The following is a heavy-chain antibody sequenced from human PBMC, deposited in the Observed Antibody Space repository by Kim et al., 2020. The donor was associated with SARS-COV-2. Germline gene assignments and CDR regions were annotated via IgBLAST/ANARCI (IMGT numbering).Heavy chain of an antibody. CDR1: GFSLANRVA. Sequence: SGPTLVNPTQTLTLTCTFSGFSLANRVAVGCIRQPPGKALEWLAIIYGDDDKHYSPSLMDRLAIMKDSTRNQVVFIMTNVDPVDTGTYYCAHRRAPTDGDWFDTWGQGTLVTVSS. J-gene: IGHJ5*02. D-gene: IGHD1-1*01. CDR2: IYGDDDK. CDR3: AHRRAPTDGDWFDT. V-gene: IGHV2-5*02.